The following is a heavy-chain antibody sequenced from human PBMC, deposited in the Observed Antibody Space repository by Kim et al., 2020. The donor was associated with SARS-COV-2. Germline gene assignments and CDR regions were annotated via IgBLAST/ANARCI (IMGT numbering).Heavy chain of an antibody. D-gene: IGHD5-18*01. CDR2: IYYSGST. J-gene: IGHJ5*02. CDR3: ARERYVGSRYGYVAWFDP. Sequence: SETLSLTCTVSGGSISSYYWSWIRQPPGKGLEWIGYIYYSGSTNYNPSLKSRVTISVDTSNKQFSLNLSSVTAADTAVYYCARERYVGSRYGYVAWFDPWGQGTLVTVSS. V-gene: IGHV4-59*01. CDR1: GGSISSYY.